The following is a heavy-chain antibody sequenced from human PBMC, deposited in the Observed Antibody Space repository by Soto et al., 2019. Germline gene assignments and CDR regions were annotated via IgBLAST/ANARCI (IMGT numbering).Heavy chain of an antibody. D-gene: IGHD1-26*01. V-gene: IGHV4-59*12. CDR2: IYYSGST. J-gene: IGHJ4*02. CDR1: GGSIDTFF. Sequence: SETLSLTCSVSGGSIDTFFWSWIRQPPWKGLEWIGYIYYSGSTYYNPSLRSRVSISVDTSNNQFSLRLTSVTAADTAVYYCARVKGGKYHNNLYLVDSWGQGSLVT. CDR3: ARVKGGKYHNNLYLVDS.